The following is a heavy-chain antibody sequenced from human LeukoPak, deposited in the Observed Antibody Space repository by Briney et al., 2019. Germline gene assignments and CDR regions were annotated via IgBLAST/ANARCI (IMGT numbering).Heavy chain of an antibody. CDR1: RYTFTSYG. CDR2: ISAYNGNT. CDR3: ARGGGYSGYDLIDY. D-gene: IGHD5-12*01. V-gene: IGHV1-18*01. Sequence: ASVKVSCKASRYTFTSYGISWVRHAPGQGLEWMGWISAYNGNTNYAQKLQGRGTMTTDTSTSTAYMELRSLRSDDTAVYYCARGGGYSGYDLIDYWGQGTLVTVSS. J-gene: IGHJ4*02.